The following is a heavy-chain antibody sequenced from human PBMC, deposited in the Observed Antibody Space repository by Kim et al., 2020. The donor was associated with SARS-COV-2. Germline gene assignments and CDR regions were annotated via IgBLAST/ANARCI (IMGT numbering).Heavy chain of an antibody. CDR2: ISTGSGNI. V-gene: IGHV3-48*01. CDR1: GFTFSSYT. CDR3: ARAANFDF. J-gene: IGHJ4*02. Sequence: GGSLRLSCATSGFTFSSYTMNWVRQAPGKGLEWVSYISTGSGNIYYADSVKGRFTISRDNAKNSLYLQMNSLRAEDTAVYYCARAANFDFWGQGTLVTVSS.